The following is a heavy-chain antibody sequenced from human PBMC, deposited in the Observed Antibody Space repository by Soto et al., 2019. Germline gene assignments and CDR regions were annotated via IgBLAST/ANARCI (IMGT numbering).Heavy chain of an antibody. CDR1: GFTFSSYA. D-gene: IGHD4-17*01. V-gene: IGHV3-23*01. CDR3: AKDPSIMTTVTKDGFDP. J-gene: IGHJ5*02. CDR2: ISGSGGST. Sequence: EVQLLESGGGLVQPGGSLRLSCAASGFTFSSYAMSWVRQAPGKGLEWVSAISGSGGSTYYADSVKGRFTISRDNSKNTLYLQMNSMRAEDTAVYYCAKDPSIMTTVTKDGFDPWGQGTLVTVSS.